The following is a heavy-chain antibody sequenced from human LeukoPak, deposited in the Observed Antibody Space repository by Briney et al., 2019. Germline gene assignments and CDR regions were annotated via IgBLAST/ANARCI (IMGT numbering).Heavy chain of an antibody. Sequence: ASVKVSCKTSGYTFTGYYMHWVRQAPGQGLEWMGWISAYNGNTNYAQKLQGRVTMTTDTSTSTAYMELRSLRSDDTAVYYCARVDYYDSSGRIDYYGMDVWGQGTTVTVSS. V-gene: IGHV1-18*04. CDR1: GYTFTGYY. J-gene: IGHJ6*02. CDR2: ISAYNGNT. CDR3: ARVDYYDSSGRIDYYGMDV. D-gene: IGHD3-22*01.